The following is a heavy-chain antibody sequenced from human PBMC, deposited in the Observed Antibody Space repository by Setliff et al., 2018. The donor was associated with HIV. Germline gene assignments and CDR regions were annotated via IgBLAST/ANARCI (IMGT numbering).Heavy chain of an antibody. V-gene: IGHV3-53*01. CDR2: IYSGGST. Sequence: PRGSLRLSCAVSEVIVSNNYMSWVRQAPGKGLEWVSVIYSGGSTDHADSVKGRFTISRDNSKNTVYLQMTSLRAEDTAVYYCARSPGMFDYWGQGTPVTVSS. D-gene: IGHD1-1*01. J-gene: IGHJ4*02. CDR3: ARSPGMFDY. CDR1: EVIVSNNY.